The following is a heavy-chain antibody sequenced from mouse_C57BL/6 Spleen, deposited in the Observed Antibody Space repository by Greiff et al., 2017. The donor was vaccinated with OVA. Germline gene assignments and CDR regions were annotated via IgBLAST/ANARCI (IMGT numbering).Heavy chain of an antibody. Sequence: VQLQQPGAELVRPGSSVKLSCKASGYTFPSYWLHWVKQRPIQGLEWIGNIDPSDSETHYNQKFKDKATLTVDKSSSTAYMQLSSLTSEDSAVYYCTLYYDYGSWFAYWGQGTLVTVSA. D-gene: IGHD2-4*01. J-gene: IGHJ3*01. CDR1: GYTFPSYW. CDR3: TLYYDYGSWFAY. CDR2: IDPSDSET. V-gene: IGHV1-52*01.